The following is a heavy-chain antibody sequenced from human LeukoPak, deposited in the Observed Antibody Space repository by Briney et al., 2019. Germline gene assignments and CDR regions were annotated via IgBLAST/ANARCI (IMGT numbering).Heavy chain of an antibody. J-gene: IGHJ4*02. Sequence: PSETLSLTCTVSGDSIRSDYWSWIRQPPGKGLEWIGYVYYSGSTQYNPSLESRVTMSVDTSKTQFSLRMNSVTAADTAVYFCARGTDAYKIGNIWGQGSLVTVSS. CDR2: VYYSGST. V-gene: IGHV4-59*12. CDR1: GDSIRSDY. CDR3: ARGTDAYKIGNI. D-gene: IGHD5-24*01.